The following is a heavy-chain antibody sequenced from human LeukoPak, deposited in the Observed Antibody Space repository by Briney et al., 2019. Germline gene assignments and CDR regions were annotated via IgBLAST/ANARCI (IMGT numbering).Heavy chain of an antibody. D-gene: IGHD6-19*01. CDR2: IYYSGST. Sequence: SETLSLTCTVSGGSISTYYWNWIRQPPGKGLEWIGSIYYSGSTYYNPSLKSRVTISVDTSKNQFSLKLSSVTAADTAVYYCARRAIAVAGTFDYWGQGTLVTVSS. V-gene: IGHV4-59*05. CDR1: GGSISTYY. CDR3: ARRAIAVAGTFDY. J-gene: IGHJ4*02.